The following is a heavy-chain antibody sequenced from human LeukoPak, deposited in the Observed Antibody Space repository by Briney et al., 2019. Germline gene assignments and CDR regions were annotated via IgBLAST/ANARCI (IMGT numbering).Heavy chain of an antibody. D-gene: IGHD3-9*01. CDR3: ARQGYDILTGYIDAFDI. CDR2: ISYSGST. CDR1: SGSISSTHYY. J-gene: IGHJ3*02. V-gene: IGHV4-61*05. Sequence: PSETLSLTCTVSSGSISSTHYYWAWTRQPPGKGLEWIGYISYSGSTNYNPSLKSRVTISIDTSKNQFSLKLRSVTAADTAIYYCARQGYDILTGYIDAFDIWGQGTMVTVSS.